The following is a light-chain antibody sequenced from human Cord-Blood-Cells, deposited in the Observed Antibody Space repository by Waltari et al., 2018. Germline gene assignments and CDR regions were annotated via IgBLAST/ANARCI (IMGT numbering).Light chain of an antibody. CDR2: EGS. CDR1: GSDVGSYNL. J-gene: IGLJ2*01. Sequence: QSALTQPASVAGPPGQSITISCTGTGSDVGSYNLGSWYQQHPGKAPKLMIYEGSKRPSGVSNRFSGSKSGNTASLTISGLQAEDEADYYCCSYAGSSTVFGGGTKLTVL. CDR3: CSYAGSSTV. V-gene: IGLV2-23*01.